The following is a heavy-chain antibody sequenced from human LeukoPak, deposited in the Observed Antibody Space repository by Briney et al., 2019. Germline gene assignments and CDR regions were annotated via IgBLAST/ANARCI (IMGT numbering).Heavy chain of an antibody. V-gene: IGHV4-4*02. J-gene: IGHJ3*02. CDR2: IYHSGST. CDR3: ASNALGARDAFDI. CDR1: GGSISSSNW. Sequence: SGSLSLTCAVSGGSISSSNWWSWVRQPPGKGLEWIGEIYHSGSTNYNPSLKSRVTISVDKSKNQFSLKLSSVTAADTAVYYCASNALGARDAFDIWGQGTMVTVSS. D-gene: IGHD3-16*02.